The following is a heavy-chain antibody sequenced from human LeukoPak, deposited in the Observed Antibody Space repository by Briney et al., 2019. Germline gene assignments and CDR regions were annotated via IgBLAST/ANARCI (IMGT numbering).Heavy chain of an antibody. D-gene: IGHD3-10*01. CDR3: AKDALYASGTYYNS. CDR1: GFTLSSYG. V-gene: IGHV3-23*01. J-gene: IGHJ4*02. CDR2: ISGSATGGTT. Sequence: PGGSLRLSCEASGFTLSSYGMAWVRQAPGKGLEWVSAISGSATGGTTYYADSVKGRFTISRDTSKNTLYLQMTSLRAEDTAIYYCAKDALYASGTYYNSWGQGTLVTVSS.